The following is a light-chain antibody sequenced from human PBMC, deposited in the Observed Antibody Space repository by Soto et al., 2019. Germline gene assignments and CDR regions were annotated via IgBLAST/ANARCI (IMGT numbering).Light chain of an antibody. Sequence: VVMTQSPLFLPVTLGQPASISCRSSQSLAYSDGNTYLHWFQQRPGQSPRRLIYNLSSRDSGVPDRFSGSGSGTDFTLKFSRVEAEDVVVYYCMQSVSWPPYTFGQGTKLAIK. CDR1: QSLAYSDGNTY. CDR3: MQSVSWPPYT. CDR2: NLS. V-gene: IGKV2-30*01. J-gene: IGKJ2*01.